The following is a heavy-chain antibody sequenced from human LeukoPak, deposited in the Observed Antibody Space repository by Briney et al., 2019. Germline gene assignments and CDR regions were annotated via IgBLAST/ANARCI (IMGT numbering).Heavy chain of an antibody. CDR2: INHSGST. CDR3: ARAHLTFNWFDP. CDR1: GGSFSGYY. Sequence: LETLSLTCAVYGGSFSGYYWSWIRQPPGKGLEWIGEINHSGSTNYNPSLKSRVTISVDTSKNQFSLKLSSVTAADTAVYYCARAHLTFNWFDPWGQGTLVTVSS. D-gene: IGHD4/OR15-4a*01. J-gene: IGHJ5*02. V-gene: IGHV4-34*01.